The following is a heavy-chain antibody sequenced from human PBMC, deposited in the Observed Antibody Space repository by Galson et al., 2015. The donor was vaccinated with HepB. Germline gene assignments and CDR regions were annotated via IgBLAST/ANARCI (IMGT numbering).Heavy chain of an antibody. CDR2: VDWDGTSA. J-gene: IGHJ4*02. CDR1: GFTFRSHW. V-gene: IGHV3-74*01. CDR3: VRDRGYCVNGVCQGPQYDY. D-gene: IGHD5/OR15-5a*01. Sequence: SLRLSCAVSGFTFRSHWMHWVRQGPGKGLEWVSRVDWDGTSADYADSVKGRFTISRDNARETVSLQMSSLRAEDTGIYYCVRDRGYCVNGVCQGPQYDYWGQGTLVTVSS.